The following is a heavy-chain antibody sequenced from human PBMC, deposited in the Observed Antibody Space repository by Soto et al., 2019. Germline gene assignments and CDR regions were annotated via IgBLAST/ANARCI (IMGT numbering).Heavy chain of an antibody. V-gene: IGHV5-51*01. Sequence: PGESRKISCKGSGYSFTNYWIGWVRQMPGKGLEWMGIIYPGDSDTRYSPSFQGQATISADKSISTAYLQWGSLEASDTAMYYCAGHPTVGATYYFDYWGQGALVTVSS. CDR2: IYPGDSDT. CDR3: AGHPTVGATYYFDY. D-gene: IGHD1-26*01. J-gene: IGHJ4*02. CDR1: GYSFTNYW.